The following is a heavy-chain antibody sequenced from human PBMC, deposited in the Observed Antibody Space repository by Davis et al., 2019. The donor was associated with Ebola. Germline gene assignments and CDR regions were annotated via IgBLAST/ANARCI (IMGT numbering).Heavy chain of an antibody. Sequence: GESLKISCTDSVITFSSYAMTWVRQAPGKGLEWVGFIRSKAYGGTTEYAASVKGRFTISRDDSKSIAYLQMSSLKTEDTAVYYCTPDIVVVVAALGGGMDVWGKGTTVTVSS. CDR1: VITFSSYA. J-gene: IGHJ6*04. V-gene: IGHV3-49*04. D-gene: IGHD2-15*01. CDR2: IRSKAYGGTT. CDR3: TPDIVVVVAALGGGMDV.